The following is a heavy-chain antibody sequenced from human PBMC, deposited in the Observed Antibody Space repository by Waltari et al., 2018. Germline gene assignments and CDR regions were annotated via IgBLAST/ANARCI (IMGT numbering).Heavy chain of an antibody. D-gene: IGHD1-1*01. CDR3: ARMVTTRGYFDY. CDR2: IDWDVDT. Sequence: QVTLRESGPALVRPTETLTLTCTFSGFSLSTNGMYVNWIRQPPGKALEWLARIDWDVDTYYATSLKTRLTGSKDTSENRVVLTMTNMDPMDTATYFCARMVTTRGYFDYWGPGTLVTVSS. CDR1: GFSLSTNGMY. J-gene: IGHJ4*02. V-gene: IGHV2-70*15.